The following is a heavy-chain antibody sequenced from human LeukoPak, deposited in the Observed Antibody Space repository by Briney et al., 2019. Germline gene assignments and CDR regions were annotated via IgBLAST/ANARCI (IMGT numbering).Heavy chain of an antibody. CDR3: VRNPPPLDSGGVDV. Sequence: SETLSLTCTVSGGSISSGGYYWSWIRQHPGKGLEWIGYIYYSGSTYYNPSLKSRVTISVDTSKNQFSLKLSSVTPADTAVYYCVRNPPPLDSGGVDVWGQGTTVTVSS. V-gene: IGHV4-31*03. D-gene: IGHD3-9*01. CDR1: GGSISSGGYY. J-gene: IGHJ6*02. CDR2: IYYSGST.